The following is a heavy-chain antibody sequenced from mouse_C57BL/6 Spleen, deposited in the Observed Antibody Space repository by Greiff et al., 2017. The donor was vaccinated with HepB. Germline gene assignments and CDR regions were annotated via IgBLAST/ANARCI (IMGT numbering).Heavy chain of an antibody. J-gene: IGHJ4*01. CDR2: IDPENGDT. V-gene: IGHV14-4*01. D-gene: IGHD1-1*01. CDR1: GFNIKDDY. Sequence: EVQGVESGAELVRPGASVKLSCTASGFNIKDDYMHWVKQRPEQGLEWIGWIDPENGDTEYASKFQGKATITADTSSNTAYLQLSSLTSEDTAVYYCTTWATTVVAKAMDYWGQGTSVTVSS. CDR3: TTWATTVVAKAMDY.